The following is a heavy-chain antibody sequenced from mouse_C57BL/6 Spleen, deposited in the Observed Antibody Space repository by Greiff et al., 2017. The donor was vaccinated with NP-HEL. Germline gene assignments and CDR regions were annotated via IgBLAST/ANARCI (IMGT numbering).Heavy chain of an antibody. CDR2: ISYSGST. V-gene: IGHV3-1*01. CDR1: GYSITSGYD. Sequence: EVKLQESGPGMVKPSQSLSLTCTVTGYSITSGYDWHWIRHFPGNKLEWMGYISYSGSTNYNPSLKSRISITHDTSKNHFFLKLNSVTTEDTATYYCARDPYYGSSYWYFDVWGTGTTVTVSS. CDR3: ARDPYYGSSYWYFDV. D-gene: IGHD1-1*01. J-gene: IGHJ1*03.